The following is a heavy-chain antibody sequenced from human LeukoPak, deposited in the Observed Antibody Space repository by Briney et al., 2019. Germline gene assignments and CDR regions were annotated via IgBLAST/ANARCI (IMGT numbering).Heavy chain of an antibody. Sequence: ASVKVSCKASGYTFTSYYMHWVRQAPGQGLEWMGIINPSGGSTSYAQKFQGRVTMTTDTSTTTAYMELRSLTSDDTAVYYCARDLEGYGDSPDIWGQGTLVTVSS. J-gene: IGHJ3*02. CDR1: GYTFTSYY. CDR2: INPSGGST. D-gene: IGHD4-17*01. V-gene: IGHV1-46*01. CDR3: ARDLEGYGDSPDI.